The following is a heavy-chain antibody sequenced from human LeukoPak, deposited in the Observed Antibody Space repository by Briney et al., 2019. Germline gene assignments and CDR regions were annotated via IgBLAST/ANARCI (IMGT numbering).Heavy chain of an antibody. CDR1: GGSISSGGYS. V-gene: IGHV4-30-2*01. J-gene: IGHJ4*02. CDR3: AGYCTNGVCLYYFDY. Sequence: SQTLSLTCAVSGGSISSGGYSWSWIRQPPGKGLEWIGYIYQSGSTYYTPSLKSRVTISVDRSKNQFSLKLSSVTAADTAVYYCAGYCTNGVCLYYFDYWGQGTLVTVSS. D-gene: IGHD2-8*01. CDR2: IYQSGST.